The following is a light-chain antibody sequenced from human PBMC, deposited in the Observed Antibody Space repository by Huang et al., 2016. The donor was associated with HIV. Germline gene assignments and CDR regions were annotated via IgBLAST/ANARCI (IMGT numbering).Light chain of an antibody. Sequence: EIVLTQSPATLSLSPGERASQSVSSYLGWYQQKPGQAPRLLIDDASNRATGIPARFSGSGSGTDFTLTISSLEPEDFAVYYCQHRSNWPLTFGGGTKVEIK. CDR1: QSVSSY. CDR3: QHRSNWPLT. V-gene: IGKV3-11*01. CDR2: DAS. J-gene: IGKJ4*01.